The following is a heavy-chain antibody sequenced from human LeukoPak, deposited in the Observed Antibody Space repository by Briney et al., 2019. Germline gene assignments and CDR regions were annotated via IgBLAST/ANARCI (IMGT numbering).Heavy chain of an antibody. D-gene: IGHD3-10*01. CDR3: ARSTSITMVRGGYYDAFDI. CDR2: IYHSGST. CDR1: GGSISSGGYY. V-gene: IGHV4-30-2*01. J-gene: IGHJ3*02. Sequence: KPSQTLSLTCTVSGGSISSGGYYWSWIRQPPGKGLEWIGYIYHSGSTYYNPSLKSRVTISVDRSKNQFSLKLSSVTAADTAVYYCARSTSITMVRGGYYDAFDIWGQGTMVTVSS.